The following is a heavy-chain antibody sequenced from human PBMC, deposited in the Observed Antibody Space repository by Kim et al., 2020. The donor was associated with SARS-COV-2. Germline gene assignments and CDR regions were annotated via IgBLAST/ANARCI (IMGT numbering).Heavy chain of an antibody. D-gene: IGHD3-16*01. CDR1: GFTFSSYG. CDR3: AKPTGYVTTFFDY. Sequence: GGSLRLSCAASGFTFSSYGMHWVRQAPGKGLEWVAVISYDGSNTYYADSVKGRFTISRDNSKNTLYLQMNSLRAEDTAVYYCAKPTGYVTTFFDYWGQGTLVTVSS. V-gene: IGHV3-30*18. J-gene: IGHJ4*02. CDR2: ISYDGSNT.